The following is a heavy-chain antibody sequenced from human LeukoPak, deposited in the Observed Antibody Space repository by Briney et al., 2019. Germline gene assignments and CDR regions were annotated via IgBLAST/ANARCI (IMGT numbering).Heavy chain of an antibody. CDR3: ARDPYNWNYIDY. V-gene: IGHV3-66*02. Sequence: PGGSLRLSCAASGFTFSSNYMTWLRQAPGKGLEWVSVIYSGGSTYYSDSVKGRFTISRDNYKNTVYLQMNSLRVEDTAVYYCARDPYNWNYIDYWGQGTLVTVSS. J-gene: IGHJ4*02. CDR2: IYSGGST. D-gene: IGHD1-1*01. CDR1: GFTFSSNY.